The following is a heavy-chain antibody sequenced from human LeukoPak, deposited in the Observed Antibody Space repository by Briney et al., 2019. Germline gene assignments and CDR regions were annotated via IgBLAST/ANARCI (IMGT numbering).Heavy chain of an antibody. CDR2: INHSGST. CDR1: GGSFSGYY. J-gene: IGHJ6*03. Sequence: PSETLSLTCAVYGGSFSGYYWSWIRQPPGEGLEWIGEINHSGSTNYNPSLKSRVAISVDTSKNQFSLKLSSVTAADTAVYYCARVYSSSSKTHYYYYMDVWGKGTTVTVSS. D-gene: IGHD6-6*01. CDR3: ARVYSSSSKTHYYYYMDV. V-gene: IGHV4-34*01.